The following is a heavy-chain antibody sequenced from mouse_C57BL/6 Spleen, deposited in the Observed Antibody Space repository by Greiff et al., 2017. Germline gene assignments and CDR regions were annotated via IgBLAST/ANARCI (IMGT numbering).Heavy chain of an antibody. CDR1: GYAFRSSL. V-gene: IGHV1-80*01. Sequence: VKLQDSGAELVKPGASVMISFKASGYAFRSSLMNWVKQRPGKGLEWIGQFYPGDGDTNYNGKFKGKATLTADKSSSTAYMKLSSLTSEDSAVYFCARRDIGYWGQGTSVTVSS. J-gene: IGHJ4*01. CDR3: ARRDIGY. CDR2: FYPGDGDT.